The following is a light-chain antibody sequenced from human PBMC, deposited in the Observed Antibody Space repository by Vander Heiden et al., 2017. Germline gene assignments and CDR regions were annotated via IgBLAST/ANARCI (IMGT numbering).Light chain of an antibody. CDR3: AVWDDSLNGWV. CDR2: ANN. CDR1: SSNIEPNS. J-gene: IGLJ3*02. V-gene: IGLV1-44*01. Sequence: QSVLIQPPSASGTPGQRVTISCSGSSSNIEPNSVTCYQQLPATAPKLLIYANNHRPSGVPARFSGSKSGTSASLAIRGLQSADEADYYCAVWDDSLNGWVFGGGTKLTVL.